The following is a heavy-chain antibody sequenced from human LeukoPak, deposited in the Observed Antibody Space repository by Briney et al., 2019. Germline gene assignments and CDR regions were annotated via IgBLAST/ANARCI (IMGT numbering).Heavy chain of an antibody. Sequence: ASVKVSCKASGYTFTSCDINWVRQATGQGLEWMGWMNPNSGNTGYAQKFQGRVTMTRNTSISTAYMELSSLRSEDTAVYYCARFDYGDYYYGMDVWGQGTTVTVSS. CDR3: ARFDYGDYYYGMDV. CDR1: GYTFTSCD. D-gene: IGHD4-17*01. J-gene: IGHJ6*02. V-gene: IGHV1-8*01. CDR2: MNPNSGNT.